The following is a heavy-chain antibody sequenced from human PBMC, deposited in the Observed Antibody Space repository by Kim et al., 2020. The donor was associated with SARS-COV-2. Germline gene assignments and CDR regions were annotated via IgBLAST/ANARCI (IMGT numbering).Heavy chain of an antibody. Sequence: ASVKVSCKASGYTFTDYTLQWVRQAPGQRPEWMGWIYAGSGGTKYSQKFQARVTITTDTSASTAYMDLTSLRSEDTAVYYCVRGLQGFDYWGQGTLVTVSS. CDR3: VRGLQGFDY. CDR1: GYTFTDYT. CDR2: IYAGSGGT. D-gene: IGHD3-10*01. V-gene: IGHV1-3*01. J-gene: IGHJ4*02.